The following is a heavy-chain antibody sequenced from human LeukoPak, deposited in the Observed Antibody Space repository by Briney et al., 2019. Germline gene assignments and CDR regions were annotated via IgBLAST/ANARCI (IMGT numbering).Heavy chain of an antibody. D-gene: IGHD5-12*01. CDR1: GLTSSNSA. CDR3: AREKKRGYSGYDY. Sequence: GGSLRLSCAASGLTSSNSAMSWVRQAPGRGLEWLSYISPSGSTIYEADSMKGRFTISRDNARNSLFLQMNSLRAEDTAVYYCAREKKRGYSGYDYWGQGTLVTVSS. J-gene: IGHJ4*02. V-gene: IGHV3-11*01. CDR2: ISPSGSTI.